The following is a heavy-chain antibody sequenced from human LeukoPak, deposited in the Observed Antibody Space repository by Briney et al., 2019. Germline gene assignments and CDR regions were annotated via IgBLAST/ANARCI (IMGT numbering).Heavy chain of an antibody. CDR2: IYYSGST. CDR1: GGSISSYY. D-gene: IGHD4-17*01. CDR3: ARDLRPPTVTSGRSLPRRHAFDI. V-gene: IGHV4-59*12. Sequence: NPSETLSLTCTVSGGSISSYYWSWIRQPPGKGLEWIGYIYYSGSTNYNPSLKSRVTISVDTSKNQFSLKLSSVTAADTAVYYCARDLRPPTVTSGRSLPRRHAFDIWGQGTMVTVSS. J-gene: IGHJ3*02.